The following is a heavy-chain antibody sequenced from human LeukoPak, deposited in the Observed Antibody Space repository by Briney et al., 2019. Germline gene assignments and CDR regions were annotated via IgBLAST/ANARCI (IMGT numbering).Heavy chain of an antibody. CDR1: GDSVISGHYC. V-gene: IGHV4-39*01. J-gene: IGHJ5*02. Sequence: KPSETLSLTCSVSGDSVISGHYCWGWVRQPPGKGLEWIASVHFNGRTYSNPSLSGRVTMSIDTSKNQFSLKVISPTAADTAVYYCAKLPTGFPNWFDPWGLGTLVTVSS. CDR2: VHFNGRT. D-gene: IGHD3-10*01. CDR3: AKLPTGFPNWFDP.